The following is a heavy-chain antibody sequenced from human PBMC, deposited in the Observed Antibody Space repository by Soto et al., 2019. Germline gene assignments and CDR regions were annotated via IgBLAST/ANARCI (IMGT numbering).Heavy chain of an antibody. Sequence: ASVKVSCKASGDTFTGYYMHWVRQAPGQGLEWMGWINPNSGGTNYAQKFQGWVTMTRDTSISTAYMELSRLRSDDTAVYYCARQPNTYYDFWSGSWFDPWGQGTLVTVSS. CDR3: ARQPNTYYDFWSGSWFDP. J-gene: IGHJ5*02. V-gene: IGHV1-2*04. CDR1: GDTFTGYY. D-gene: IGHD3-3*01. CDR2: INPNSGGT.